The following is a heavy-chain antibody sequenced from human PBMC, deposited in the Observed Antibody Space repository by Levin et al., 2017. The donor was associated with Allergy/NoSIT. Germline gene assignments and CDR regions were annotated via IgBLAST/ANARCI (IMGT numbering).Heavy chain of an antibody. CDR2: ISGSGYSR. J-gene: IGHJ4*02. Sequence: GGSLRLSCAASGFTFSTYAMSWVRQAPGKGLEWVSGISGSGYSRYYADSVKGRFTISRDNSKNTLFLQMNSLRAEDTAVYYCGTGSSSGWGLDFGYWGQGTLVTVSS. CDR3: GTGSSSGWGLDFGY. D-gene: IGHD6-19*01. CDR1: GFTFSTYA. V-gene: IGHV3-23*01.